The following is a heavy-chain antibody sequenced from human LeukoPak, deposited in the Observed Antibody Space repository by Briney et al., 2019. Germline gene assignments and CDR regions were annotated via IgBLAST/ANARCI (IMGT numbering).Heavy chain of an antibody. V-gene: IGHV3-74*01. CDR2: INPDGSST. D-gene: IGHD3-22*01. J-gene: IGHJ4*02. CDR1: GFTFNSYW. CDR3: ARVDGSGNAIFDY. Sequence: PGGSLRLSCAASGFTFNSYWMHWVRQAPGKGLVWVSRINPDGSSTNYADSVMGRFTISRDNAKNTLYLQMNSLRAEDTAIYYCARVDGSGNAIFDYWGQGALVTVSS.